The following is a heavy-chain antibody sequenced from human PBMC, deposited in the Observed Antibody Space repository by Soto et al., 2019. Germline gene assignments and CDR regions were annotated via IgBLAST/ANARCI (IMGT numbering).Heavy chain of an antibody. CDR1: GFTFDDYA. D-gene: IGHD3-3*01. CDR3: AKDERITIFGAPGGMDV. V-gene: IGHV3-9*01. CDR2: ISWNSGSI. J-gene: IGHJ6*02. Sequence: EVQLVESGGGLVQPGRSLRLSCAASGFTFDDYAMHWVRQAPGKGLEWVSGISWNSGSIGYADSVKGRFTISRDNAKNXXYLQMNSLRAEDTALYYCAKDERITIFGAPGGMDVWGQGTTVTVSS.